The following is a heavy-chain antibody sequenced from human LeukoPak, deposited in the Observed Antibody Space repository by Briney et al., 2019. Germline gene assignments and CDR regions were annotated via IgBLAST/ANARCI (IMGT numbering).Heavy chain of an antibody. D-gene: IGHD3-3*01. Sequence: PGGSLRLSCAASGFSFSSYGMHWVRQAPGKGLEWVAVISNDGVNKYYADSVKGRFTISRDNSKNTLYVQMNSLRAEDTAVYYCAKGHFTYNNFWSGYFLDYWGQGTLVTVSA. CDR1: GFSFSSYG. J-gene: IGHJ4*02. V-gene: IGHV3-30*18. CDR3: AKGHFTYNNFWSGYFLDY. CDR2: ISNDGVNK.